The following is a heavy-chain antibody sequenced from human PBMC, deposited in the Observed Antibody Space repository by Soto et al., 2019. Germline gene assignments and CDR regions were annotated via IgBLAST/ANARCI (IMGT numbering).Heavy chain of an antibody. CDR3: ARAIYYDILTGYWPPHYFGY. CDR2: INHSGST. Sequence: QVQLQQWGAGLLKPSETLSLTCAVYGGSFSGYYWSWIRQPPGKGLEWIGEINHSGSTNYNPSLKSRLARAVDTSKNQISLKLSSVTAADAAVYYCARAIYYDILTGYWPPHYFGYWGQGTLVTVSS. J-gene: IGHJ4*02. D-gene: IGHD3-9*01. CDR1: GGSFSGYY. V-gene: IGHV4-34*01.